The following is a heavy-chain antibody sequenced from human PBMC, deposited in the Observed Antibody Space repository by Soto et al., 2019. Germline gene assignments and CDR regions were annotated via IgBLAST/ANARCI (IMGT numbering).Heavy chain of an antibody. CDR2: INAGNGNT. CDR1: GYTFTSYA. J-gene: IGHJ4*02. CDR3: ARSIVVVTALDY. V-gene: IGHV1-3*05. Sequence: VQLVQSGAEEKKPGASVKVSCKASGYTFTSYAMHWVRQAPGQSLEWMGWINAGNGNTKYSQKFQGRVTITRDTSASTAYMELSSLRSEDTAVYYCARSIVVVTALDYWGQGTLVTVSS. D-gene: IGHD2-21*02.